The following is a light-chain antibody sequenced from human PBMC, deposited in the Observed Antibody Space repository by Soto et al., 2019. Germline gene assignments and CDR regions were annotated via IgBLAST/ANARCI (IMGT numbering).Light chain of an antibody. CDR2: GAS. Sequence: EIVMTQSPATLSVSPGERATLSCRASQSVSSNLAWYQQKRGQAPRLLIYGASTRATGIPARFSGSGSGTEFTLTISRLQSEDFAVYYCQQYNNWPWTFGQGTKVEIK. CDR3: QQYNNWPWT. V-gene: IGKV3-15*01. CDR1: QSVSSN. J-gene: IGKJ1*01.